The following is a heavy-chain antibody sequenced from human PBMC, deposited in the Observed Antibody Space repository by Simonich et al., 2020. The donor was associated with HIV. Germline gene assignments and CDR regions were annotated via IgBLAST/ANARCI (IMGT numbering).Heavy chain of an antibody. Sequence: EVQLVESGGGLVKPGGSLRLSCAASGFTFSSYSMNWVRQAPGKGLEWVSSISSSSSYIYYADSVKGRITISRDNAKNSLYLQMTGLRAEDTSVYYCARDGRKGSSTSCSDYWGQGTLVTVSS. D-gene: IGHD2-2*01. CDR1: GFTFSSYS. CDR2: ISSSSSYI. V-gene: IGHV3-21*01. J-gene: IGHJ4*02. CDR3: ARDGRKGSSTSCSDY.